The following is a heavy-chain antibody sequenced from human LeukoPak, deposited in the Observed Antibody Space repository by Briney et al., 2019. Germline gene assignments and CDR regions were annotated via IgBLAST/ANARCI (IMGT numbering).Heavy chain of an antibody. J-gene: IGHJ5*02. D-gene: IGHD3-10*01. CDR1: GGSISSFY. Sequence: SETLSLTCTVSGGSISSFYWSWIRQPPGKGLEWIGDIYNSGSTNYNPSLKSRVTISVDTSKNQFSLKLSSVTAADTAVYYCARRGYGSMGWFDPWGQGTLVTVSS. CDR2: IYNSGST. V-gene: IGHV4-59*01. CDR3: ARRGYGSMGWFDP.